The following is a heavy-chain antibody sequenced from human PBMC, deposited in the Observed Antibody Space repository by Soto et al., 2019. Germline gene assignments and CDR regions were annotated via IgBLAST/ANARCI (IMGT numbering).Heavy chain of an antibody. V-gene: IGHV3-21*01. D-gene: IGHD6-13*01. J-gene: IGHJ4*02. CDR2: ISSSSSYI. CDR3: ARDLFVSSWHFDY. Sequence: GGSLRLSCAASGFTFSSYSMNWVRQAPGKGLEWVSSISSSSSYIYYADSVKGRFTISRDNAKNSLYLQMNSLRAEDTAVYYCARDLFVSSWHFDYWGQGTLVTVS. CDR1: GFTFSSYS.